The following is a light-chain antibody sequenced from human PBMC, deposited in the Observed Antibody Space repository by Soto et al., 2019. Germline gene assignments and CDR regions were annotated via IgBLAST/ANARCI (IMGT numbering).Light chain of an antibody. V-gene: IGLV2-14*01. CDR1: SSDIGGYKY. CDR2: EVN. Sequence: QSALTQPASVSGSPGQSSTISCTGTSSDIGGYKYVSWYQHHPGKVPQLIIYEVNNRPSGVSNRFSGSKSGNTASLTISGLQAEDEAVYYCSSYSSGSTLGVFGGGTKVTVL. CDR3: SSYSSGSTLGV. J-gene: IGLJ3*02.